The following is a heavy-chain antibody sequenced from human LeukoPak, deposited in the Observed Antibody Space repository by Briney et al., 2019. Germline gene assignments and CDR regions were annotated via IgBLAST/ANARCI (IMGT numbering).Heavy chain of an antibody. D-gene: IGHD1-26*01. CDR3: ARELPEWELLIPHY. V-gene: IGHV1-2*02. Sequence: ASVKVSCKASGYTFTGYYMHWVRQAPGQGLEWMGWINPSSGGTNYAQKFQGRVTMTRDTSISTAYMELSRPRSDDTAVYYCARELPEWELLIPHYWGQGTLVTVSS. CDR1: GYTFTGYY. CDR2: INPSSGGT. J-gene: IGHJ4*02.